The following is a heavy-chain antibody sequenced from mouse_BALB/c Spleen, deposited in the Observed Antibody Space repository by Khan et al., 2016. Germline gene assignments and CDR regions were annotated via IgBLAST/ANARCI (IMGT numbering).Heavy chain of an antibody. Sequence: EVKLLESGGGLVQPGGSLKLTCAVSGFDFSRYWMSRVRQAPGKGLEWIGDINPDSSTINYTPSLKAKFIISRDNAKNTMYLHMSNVRSEDTALDYCACAGDYGYLATWGQGTLVGVAA. J-gene: IGHJ3*01. CDR3: ACAGDYGYLAT. D-gene: IGHD1-1*01. CDR2: INPDSSTI. CDR1: GFDFSRYW. V-gene: IGHV4-1*02.